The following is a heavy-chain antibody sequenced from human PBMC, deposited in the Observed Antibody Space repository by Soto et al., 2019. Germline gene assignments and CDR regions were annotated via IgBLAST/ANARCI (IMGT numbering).Heavy chain of an antibody. CDR1: GGTFSSYA. V-gene: IGHV1-69*13. CDR3: ARAIWGQPNQFDY. Sequence: ASVKVSCKASGGTFSSYAISWVRQAPGQGLEWMGGIIPIFGTANYAQKFQGRVTITADESTSTAYIELSSLRSEDTAVYYCARAIWGQPNQFDYWGQGTLVTVSS. J-gene: IGHJ4*02. D-gene: IGHD2-21*01. CDR2: IIPIFGTA.